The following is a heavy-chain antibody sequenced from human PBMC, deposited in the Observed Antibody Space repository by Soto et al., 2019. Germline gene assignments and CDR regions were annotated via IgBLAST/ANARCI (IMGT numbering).Heavy chain of an antibody. CDR1: GFTFSSYG. D-gene: IGHD7-27*01. CDR2: ISYDENNK. Sequence: GGSLRLSCAASGFTFSSYGINWVRQAPGKGLEWVAVISYDENNKYYADSVKGRFTISRDNSKNTLYLQMNSLRAEDTAVYYCAKVLTGDLGYWGQGTLVTVSS. J-gene: IGHJ4*02. V-gene: IGHV3-30*18. CDR3: AKVLTGDLGY.